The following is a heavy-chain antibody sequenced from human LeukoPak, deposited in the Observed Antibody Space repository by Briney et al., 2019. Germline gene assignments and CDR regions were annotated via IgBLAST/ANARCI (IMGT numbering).Heavy chain of an antibody. J-gene: IGHJ4*02. Sequence: SETLSLTCAVYGGSFSGYYWSWIRQPPGKWLEWIGEINHSGSTNYNPSLKSRVTISVDTSKNQFSLKLSSVTAADTAVYYCARGRGGRLAKLLDYWGQGTLVTVSS. CDR3: ARGRGGRLAKLLDY. V-gene: IGHV4-34*01. CDR1: GGSFSGYY. D-gene: IGHD2-15*01. CDR2: INHSGST.